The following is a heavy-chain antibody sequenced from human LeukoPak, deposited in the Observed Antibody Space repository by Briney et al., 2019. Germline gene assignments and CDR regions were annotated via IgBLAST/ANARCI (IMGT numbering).Heavy chain of an antibody. Sequence: PGGSLRLSCAASGFTFSSYEMNWVRQAPGKGLEWVSYISSSGSTIYYADSVKGRFTISRDNAKNSLYLQMNSLRAEDTAVYYCARDLVSPGSDAFDIWGQGTMVTVSS. J-gene: IGHJ3*02. CDR1: GFTFSSYE. V-gene: IGHV3-48*03. CDR2: ISSSGSTI. CDR3: ARDLVSPGSDAFDI. D-gene: IGHD3-10*01.